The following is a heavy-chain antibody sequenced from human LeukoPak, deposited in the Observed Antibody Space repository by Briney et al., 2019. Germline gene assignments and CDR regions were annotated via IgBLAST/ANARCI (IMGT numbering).Heavy chain of an antibody. J-gene: IGHJ4*02. CDR3: ASGRSDGKAGYYFDY. Sequence: GGSLRLSCAASGFTFSSYAMSWVRQAPGKGLEWVSAISGSGGSTYYADSVKGRFTISRDNSKNTLYLQMNTLRAEDTAVYYCASGRSDGKAGYYFDYWGQGTLVTVSS. D-gene: IGHD5-18*01. V-gene: IGHV3-23*01. CDR2: ISGSGGST. CDR1: GFTFSSYA.